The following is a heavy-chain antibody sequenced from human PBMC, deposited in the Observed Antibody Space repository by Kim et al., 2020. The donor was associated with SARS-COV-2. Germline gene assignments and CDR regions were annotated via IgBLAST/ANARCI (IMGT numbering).Heavy chain of an antibody. J-gene: IGHJ6*02. D-gene: IGHD3-9*01. CDR1: GYTFTSYY. Sequence: ASVKVSCKASGYTFTSYYMHWVRQAPGQGLEWMGIINPSGGSTSYAQKFQGRVTMTRDTSTSTVYMELSSLRSEDTAVYYCARSYYDILTYPNYYYGMDVWGQGTTVTVSS. CDR3: ARSYYDILTYPNYYYGMDV. CDR2: INPSGGST. V-gene: IGHV1-46*01.